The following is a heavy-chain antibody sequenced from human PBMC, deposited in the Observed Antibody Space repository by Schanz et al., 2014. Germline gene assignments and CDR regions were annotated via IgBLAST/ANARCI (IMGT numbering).Heavy chain of an antibody. CDR1: GFAFSSYG. J-gene: IGHJ4*02. D-gene: IGHD1-20*01. Sequence: EVQLLESGGGLVQPGGSLRLSCLASGFAFSSYGMNWLRQAPGKGLEWVSAISGRDGSTYYADSMRGRFTISRDNSKNTLYLQLSSLRAEDTSVYYCANNWNLDCWGQGTLVTVSS. V-gene: IGHV3-23*01. CDR2: ISGRDGST. CDR3: ANNWNLDC.